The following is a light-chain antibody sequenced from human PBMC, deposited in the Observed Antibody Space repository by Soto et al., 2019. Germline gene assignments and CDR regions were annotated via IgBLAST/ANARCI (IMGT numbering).Light chain of an antibody. CDR2: DVS. V-gene: IGLV2-14*01. CDR1: SSDLGGYNY. J-gene: IGLJ2*01. Sequence: QLVLTQPASVSGSPGQSITISCTGTSSDLGGYNYVSWYQQHPGKAPKLMIYDVSSRPSGVSNRFSGSKSGNTASLTISGLQAEDEADYYCSSYTSSSTVVFGGGTKLTVL. CDR3: SSYTSSSTVV.